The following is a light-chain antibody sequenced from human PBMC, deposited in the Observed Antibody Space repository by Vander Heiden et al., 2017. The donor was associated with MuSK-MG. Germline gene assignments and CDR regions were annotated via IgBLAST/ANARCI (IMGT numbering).Light chain of an antibody. CDR3: SSYTSSSTLYV. J-gene: IGLJ1*01. Sequence: QSALTQPASVSLSPGQSLTIPCTGTSSDVGGYNYVSWYQQHPGKAPKLMIYDVSNRPSGVSNRFSGSKSGNTASLTISGLQAEDEADYYCSSYTSSSTLYVFGTGTKVTVL. CDR2: DVS. CDR1: SSDVGGYNY. V-gene: IGLV2-14*03.